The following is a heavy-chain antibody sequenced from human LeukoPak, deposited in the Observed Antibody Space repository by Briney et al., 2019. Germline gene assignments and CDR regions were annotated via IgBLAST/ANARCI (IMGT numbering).Heavy chain of an antibody. J-gene: IGHJ6*02. D-gene: IGHD4-17*01. CDR2: TYHSGSP. V-gene: IGHV4-30-2*01. Sequence: PSQTLSLTCTVSGGSVTSGGYYWGWVRQPPGKGLEWLGYTYHSGSPYYNPSLKSRVTISVDRSKSLFSLKLSSVTAADTAVYYCAREDGDFAYYYGMDVWGQGTTVTVSS. CDR3: AREDGDFAYYYGMDV. CDR1: GGSVTSGGYY.